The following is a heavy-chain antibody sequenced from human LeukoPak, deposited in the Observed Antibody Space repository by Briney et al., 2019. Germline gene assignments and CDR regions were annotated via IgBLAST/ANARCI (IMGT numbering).Heavy chain of an antibody. CDR2: IIPIFGTA. D-gene: IGHD3-3*01. CDR1: GGTFSSYA. V-gene: IGHV1-69*13. Sequence: ASVKVSCKASGGTFSSYAISWVRQAPGQGLEWMGGIIPIFGTANYAHQFQGRVTIPSAESTTTSYMDLSSLRSQAPPVFSCASGGYDFWSGWNRYNWFDPWGQGTLVTVSS. CDR3: ASGGYDFWSGWNRYNWFDP. J-gene: IGHJ5*02.